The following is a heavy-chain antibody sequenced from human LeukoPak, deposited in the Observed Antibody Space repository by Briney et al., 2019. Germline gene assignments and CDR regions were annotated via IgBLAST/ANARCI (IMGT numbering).Heavy chain of an antibody. D-gene: IGHD4-11*01. CDR1: GYSFTSYW. J-gene: IGHJ6*02. V-gene: IGHV5-51*01. CDR2: IYPGDSDT. CDR3: ARRGHYSNGGYYDYGMDV. Sequence: GESLKISCKGSGYSFTSYWIGWVRQMPGKGLEWMGIIYPGDSDTRYSPSFQGQVTISADKSISTAYLQWSSLKASDTAMYYCARRGHYSNGGYYDYGMDVWGQGTTVTVSS.